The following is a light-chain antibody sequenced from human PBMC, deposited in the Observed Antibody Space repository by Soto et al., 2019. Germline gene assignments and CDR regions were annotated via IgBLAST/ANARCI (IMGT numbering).Light chain of an antibody. CDR1: QSVSTN. Sequence: RVMTQSPATLSLSPGERATLSCRASQSVSTNVAWYQQKPGQAHRLLIYGASTRATDIPARFSGSGSGTDFTLTISSLQSEDFAVYYCQQYNNWPPWTFGQGTKVEVK. CDR2: GAS. J-gene: IGKJ1*01. CDR3: QQYNNWPPWT. V-gene: IGKV3-15*01.